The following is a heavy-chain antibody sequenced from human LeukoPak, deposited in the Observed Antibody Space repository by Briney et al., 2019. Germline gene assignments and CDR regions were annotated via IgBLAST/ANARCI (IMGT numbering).Heavy chain of an antibody. D-gene: IGHD6-19*01. V-gene: IGHV4-39*07. CDR1: GGSISSSSYY. CDR2: IYYSGST. CDR3: ARDPVAGTRDYYYYMDV. Sequence: PSETLSLTCTVSGGSISSSSYYWGWIRQPPGKGLEWIGSIYYSGSTYYNPSLKSRVTISVDTSKNQFSLKLSSVTAADTAVYYCARDPVAGTRDYYYYMDVWGKGTTVTVSS. J-gene: IGHJ6*03.